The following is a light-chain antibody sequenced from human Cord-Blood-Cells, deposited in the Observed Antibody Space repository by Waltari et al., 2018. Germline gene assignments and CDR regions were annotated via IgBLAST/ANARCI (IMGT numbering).Light chain of an antibody. CDR3: SSYTSSSTLV. CDR1: SSDVGGYNY. V-gene: IGLV2-14*01. CDR2: DVS. Sequence: QSALTQPASVSGSPGQSITISCTGTSSDVGGYNYVSWYQPHPGKAPKLMIYDVSNRPSGVSNRFSGSKSGNTASLTISGLQAEDEAEYYCSSYTSSSTLVFGGGTKLTVL. J-gene: IGLJ2*01.